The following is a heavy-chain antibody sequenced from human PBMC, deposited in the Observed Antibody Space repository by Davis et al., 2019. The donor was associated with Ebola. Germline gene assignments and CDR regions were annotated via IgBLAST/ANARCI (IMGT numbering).Heavy chain of an antibody. Sequence: GESLKISCAASGFTFSSYGMHWVRQAPGKGLEWVAVIWYDGSNKYYADSVKGRFTISRDNSKNTLYLQMNSLRAEDTAVYYCARAGGSTTLTAPSMDVWGQGATVTVSS. CDR1: GFTFSSYG. V-gene: IGHV3-33*08. CDR3: ARAGGSTTLTAPSMDV. CDR2: IWYDGSNK. D-gene: IGHD4-17*01. J-gene: IGHJ6*02.